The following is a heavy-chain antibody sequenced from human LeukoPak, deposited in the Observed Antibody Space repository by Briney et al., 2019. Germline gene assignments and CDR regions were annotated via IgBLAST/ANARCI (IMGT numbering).Heavy chain of an antibody. J-gene: IGHJ4*02. Sequence: GGSLRLSCAASGFTFSNYWMSWVRQGPGKGLEWVANIKQDESEKYYVDSVKGRFTISRDNAKNSLYLQMDSLRAEDTAVYYCARDNWHHGYWGQGTLVTVAS. D-gene: IGHD2-8*01. CDR1: GFTFSNYW. CDR3: ARDNWHHGY. CDR2: IKQDESEK. V-gene: IGHV3-7*04.